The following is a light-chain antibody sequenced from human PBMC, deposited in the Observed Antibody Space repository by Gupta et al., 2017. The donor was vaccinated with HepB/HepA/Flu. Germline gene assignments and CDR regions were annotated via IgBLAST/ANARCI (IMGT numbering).Light chain of an antibody. Sequence: EVVLTQSPATVSMSPGQRATLPCTTSQSVGEYFAWYQQKPGQAPRLLINDAANRATGIPARFSGSGCGTDFTLTINSREQDDSAVYYCQQRVIWPPITFGQGTRLEIK. CDR3: QQRVIWPPIT. J-gene: IGKJ5*01. CDR2: DAA. V-gene: IGKV3-11*01. CDR1: QSVGEY.